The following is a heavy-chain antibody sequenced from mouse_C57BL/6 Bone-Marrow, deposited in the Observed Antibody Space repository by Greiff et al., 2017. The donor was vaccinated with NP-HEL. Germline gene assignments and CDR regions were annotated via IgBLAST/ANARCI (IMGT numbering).Heavy chain of an antibody. D-gene: IGHD1-1*01. CDR3: AREGITTVVARYFDV. J-gene: IGHJ1*03. Sequence: VQLQQSGAELVRPGPSVKVSCKASGYAFTNYLIEWVKQRPGQGLEWIGVINPGSGGTNYNEKFKGKATLTADKSSSTAYMQLSSLTSEDSAVYFCAREGITTVVARYFDVWGTGTTVTVSS. V-gene: IGHV1-54*01. CDR1: GYAFTNYL. CDR2: INPGSGGT.